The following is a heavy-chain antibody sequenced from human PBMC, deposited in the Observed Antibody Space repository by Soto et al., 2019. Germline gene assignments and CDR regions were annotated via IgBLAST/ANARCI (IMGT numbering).Heavy chain of an antibody. V-gene: IGHV1-46*01. Sequence: ASVKVSCKASGYTFTRYYVHWVRQAPGQGLDWMGIINPGGGSPSYAQKFQGRVTMPRDTSTSTVYMELSSLRSEDTAVYYCATGIALVSAAIRPFYYCGMDVWGQGTTVTVSS. D-gene: IGHD2-2*01. CDR1: GYTFTRYY. CDR2: INPGGGSP. CDR3: ATGIALVSAAIRPFYYCGMDV. J-gene: IGHJ6*02.